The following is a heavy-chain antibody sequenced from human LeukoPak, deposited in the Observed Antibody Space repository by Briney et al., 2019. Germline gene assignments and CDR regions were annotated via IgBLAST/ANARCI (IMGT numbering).Heavy chain of an antibody. D-gene: IGHD3-9*01. Sequence: GGSVRLSCAASGFTFSNDCMHWVRQAPGKGLVWVSRMNTDGRTTYYADSVKGRFTISRDNAKNTLYLQMSSLRAEDTAVYYCARDYDILTGFPRGGFDYWGQGNLVTVSS. CDR3: ARDYDILTGFPRGGFDY. CDR2: MNTDGRTT. CDR1: GFTFSNDC. V-gene: IGHV3-74*01. J-gene: IGHJ4*02.